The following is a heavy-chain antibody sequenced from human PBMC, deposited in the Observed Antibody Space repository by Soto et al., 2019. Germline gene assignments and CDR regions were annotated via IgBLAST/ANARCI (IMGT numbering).Heavy chain of an antibody. V-gene: IGHV4-31*03. D-gene: IGHD1-26*01. CDR2: IYYSGST. CDR3: AKRAKWESLLDY. CDR1: GGSINSGGYY. J-gene: IGHJ4*02. Sequence: QVQLQESGPGLVKPSQTLSLTCTVSGGSINSGGYYWSWIRQHPGKGLEWIGYIYYSGSTYYNPSLKSRITGRMDTSKEQLALNLSSVTAADTALYYSAKRAKWESLLDYWGQGILVTVSS.